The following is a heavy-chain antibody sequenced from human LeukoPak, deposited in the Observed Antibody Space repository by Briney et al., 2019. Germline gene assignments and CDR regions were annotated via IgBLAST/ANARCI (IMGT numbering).Heavy chain of an antibody. V-gene: IGHV1-69*01. CDR3: ARVYERRGAFDI. J-gene: IGHJ3*02. Sequence: SVKLSCKASAGTFSSYAISWVRQAPGQGLEWMGGIIPIFGTANYAQKFQGRVTITADESTSTAYMELSSLRSEVTAVYYCARVYERRGAFDIWGQGTMVTVSS. CDR1: AGTFSSYA. CDR2: IIPIFGTA. D-gene: IGHD2-8*01.